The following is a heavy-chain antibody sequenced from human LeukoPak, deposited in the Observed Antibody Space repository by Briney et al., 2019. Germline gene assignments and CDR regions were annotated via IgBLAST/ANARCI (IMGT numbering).Heavy chain of an antibody. V-gene: IGHV1-2*02. D-gene: IGHD4-17*01. CDR1: GYTFTGYY. CDR3: ATSDLRSDYYYYYYMDV. J-gene: IGHJ6*03. Sequence: ASVKVSCKASGYTFTGYYMHWVRQAPGQGLEWMGWINPNSGGTIYAQKFQGRVTMTEDTSTDTAYMELSSLRSEDTAVYYCATSDLRSDYYYYYYMDVWGKGTTVTVSS. CDR2: INPNSGGT.